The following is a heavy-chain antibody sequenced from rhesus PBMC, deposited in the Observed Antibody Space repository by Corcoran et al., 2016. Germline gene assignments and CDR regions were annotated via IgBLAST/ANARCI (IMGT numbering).Heavy chain of an antibody. CDR1: GFTFGDYG. CDR2: ISSASSKL. V-gene: IGHV3-183*01. J-gene: IGHJ4*01. CDR3: TRSSSWSFDY. Sequence: EVQLVESGGGLVQPGGSLRLSCAASGFTFGDYGMHWVRQAPGKGLEWVSSISSASSKLSYTDSVKGRFTTSRNNAKNSLSLQMSSLRAEDTAVYYCTRSSSWSFDYWGQGVLVTVSS. D-gene: IGHD6-13*01.